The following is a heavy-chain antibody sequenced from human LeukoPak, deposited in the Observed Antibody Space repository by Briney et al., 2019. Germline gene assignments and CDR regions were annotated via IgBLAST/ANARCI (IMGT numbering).Heavy chain of an antibody. CDR1: GFTFSSYA. Sequence: PGGSLRLSCAASGFTFSSYAMHWVRQAPGKGLEYVSAVSSNGGSTYYANSVKGRFTISRGNSKNTLYLQMNSLRAEDTAVYYCARDIYYYGSGDLGYWGQGTLVTVSS. CDR3: ARDIYYYGSGDLGY. D-gene: IGHD3-10*01. J-gene: IGHJ4*02. V-gene: IGHV3-64*01. CDR2: VSSNGGST.